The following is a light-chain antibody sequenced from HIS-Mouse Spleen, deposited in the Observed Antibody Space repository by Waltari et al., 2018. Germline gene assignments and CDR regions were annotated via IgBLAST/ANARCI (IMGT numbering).Light chain of an antibody. J-gene: IGLJ1*01. Sequence: QSALTQPASVSGSPGQSITISCTGTSSYVVCYNYVSWYQQHPGKAPKLMIYDVSNRPSGVSNRFSGSKSGNTASLTISGLQAEDEADYYCSSYTSSSTPYVFGTGTKVTVL. V-gene: IGLV2-14*03. CDR3: SSYTSSSTPYV. CDR2: DVS. CDR1: SSYVVCYNY.